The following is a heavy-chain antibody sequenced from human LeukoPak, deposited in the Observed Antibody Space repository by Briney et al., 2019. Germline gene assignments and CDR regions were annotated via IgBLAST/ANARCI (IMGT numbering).Heavy chain of an antibody. Sequence: GGSLRLSCAASGFTFDDYAMHWVRQAPGKGLEWVSGISWNSGSIGYADSVKGRFTISRDNAKNSLYLQMNSLRAEDTALYYCAKDMAPYSSSFDYWGQGTLVTVSS. CDR3: AKDMAPYSSSFDY. CDR2: ISWNSGSI. V-gene: IGHV3-9*01. J-gene: IGHJ4*02. D-gene: IGHD6-19*01. CDR1: GFTFDDYA.